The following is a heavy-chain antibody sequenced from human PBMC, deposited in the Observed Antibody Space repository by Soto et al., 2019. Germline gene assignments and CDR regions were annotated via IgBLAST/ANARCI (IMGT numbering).Heavy chain of an antibody. J-gene: IGHJ4*02. CDR2: IYYSGST. D-gene: IGHD3-22*01. CDR3: ARHLRIVVPFLRAPYYFDY. Sequence: PSETLSLTCTVSGGSISSSSYYWGWIRQPPGKGLEWIGSIYYSGSTYYNPSLKSRVTISVDTSKNQFSLKLSSVTAADTAVYYCARHLRIVVPFLRAPYYFDYWGQGTLVTVSS. V-gene: IGHV4-39*01. CDR1: GGSISSSSYY.